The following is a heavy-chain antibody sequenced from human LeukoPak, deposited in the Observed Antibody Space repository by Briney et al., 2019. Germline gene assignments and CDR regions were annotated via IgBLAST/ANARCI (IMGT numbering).Heavy chain of an antibody. CDR3: ARGYYGSGSNHDAFDI. CDR2: IYYSGST. CDR1: GGSISSYY. V-gene: IGHV4-59*01. D-gene: IGHD3-10*01. Sequence: SETLSLTCTVSGGSISSYYWSWIRQPPGKGVEGIGYIYYSGSTNYNPSLKSRVTISVDTSKNQFSLKLSSVTAADTAVYYCARGYYGSGSNHDAFDIWGQGTMVTVSS. J-gene: IGHJ3*02.